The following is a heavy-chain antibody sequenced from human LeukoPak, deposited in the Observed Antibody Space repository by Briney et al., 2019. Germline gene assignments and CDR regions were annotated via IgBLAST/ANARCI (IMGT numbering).Heavy chain of an antibody. CDR1: GGSISSGGYY. Sequence: SETLSLTCTVSGGSISSGGYYWGWIRQHPGKGLEWIGYIYYSGSTYYNPSLKSRVTISVDTSKNQFSLKLSSVTAADTAVYYCAREPPYGSGKIDYWGQGTLVTVSS. CDR3: AREPPYGSGKIDY. CDR2: IYYSGST. D-gene: IGHD3-10*01. J-gene: IGHJ4*02. V-gene: IGHV4-31*03.